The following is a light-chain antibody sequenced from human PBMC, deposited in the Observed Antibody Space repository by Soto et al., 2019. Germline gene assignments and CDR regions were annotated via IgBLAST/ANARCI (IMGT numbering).Light chain of an antibody. CDR2: GAS. CDR1: QVTSRY. CDR3: QQYSTSPIS. V-gene: IGKV3-20*01. Sequence: ENVLTQSPGTLSLSPGERATISCRASQVTSRYLSWYQQRPVQAPRLLIYGASSRATGIPDRFSGSGSGTDFTLTISRLEPEDFAVYYCQQYSTSPISFGQGTRLEIK. J-gene: IGKJ5*01.